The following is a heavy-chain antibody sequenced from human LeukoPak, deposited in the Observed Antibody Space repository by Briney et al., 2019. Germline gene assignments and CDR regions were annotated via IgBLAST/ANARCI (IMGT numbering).Heavy chain of an antibody. V-gene: IGHV4-38-2*02. D-gene: IGHD3-3*01. Sequence: PSETLSLTCTVSGYSISSGYYWGWIRQPPGKGLEWIGSIYHSGSTYYNPSLKSRVTISVDTSKNQFSLKLSSVTATDTAVYYCASARFLADIDYWGQGTLVTVSS. CDR1: GYSISSGYY. J-gene: IGHJ4*02. CDR3: ASARFLADIDY. CDR2: IYHSGST.